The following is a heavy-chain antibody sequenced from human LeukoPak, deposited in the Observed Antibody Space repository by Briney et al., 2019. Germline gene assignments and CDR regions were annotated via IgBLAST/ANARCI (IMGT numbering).Heavy chain of an antibody. D-gene: IGHD1/OR15-1a*01. CDR3: AGDRITGTPFDY. Sequence: ASVKVSCKASGYTFTGYYMHWVRQATGQGLEWMGWMNPNSGNTGYAQKFQGRVTMTRNTSISTAYMELSSLRSEDTAVYYCAGDRITGTPFDYWGQGTLVTVSS. J-gene: IGHJ4*02. V-gene: IGHV1-8*02. CDR2: MNPNSGNT. CDR1: GYTFTGYY.